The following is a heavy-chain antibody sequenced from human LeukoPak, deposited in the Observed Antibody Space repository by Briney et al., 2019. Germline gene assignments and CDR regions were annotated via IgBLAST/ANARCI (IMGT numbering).Heavy chain of an antibody. V-gene: IGHV4-34*01. D-gene: IGHD3-3*01. J-gene: IGHJ4*02. CDR1: GGSFIGYY. CDR2: INHSGGA. CDR3: ARVPLRFLEPFDY. Sequence: PSETLSLTCAVYGGSFIGYYWSWIRQPPGKGLEWIGEINHSGGANYNPSLKSRVTISADTSKSQFPLKLGSVTAADTAVYYCARVPLRFLEPFDYWGQGKLVTVSS.